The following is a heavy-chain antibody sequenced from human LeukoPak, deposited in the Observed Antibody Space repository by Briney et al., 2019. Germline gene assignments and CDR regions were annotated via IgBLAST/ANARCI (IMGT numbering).Heavy chain of an antibody. Sequence: GGSLRLSCAASGFTFSSYSMNWVRQAPGKGLEWDSSISSSSSYIYYADSVKGRFTISRDNAKNSLYLQMNCLRAEDTAVYYCARGSLTGTPVDYWGQGTLVTVSS. V-gene: IGHV3-21*01. D-gene: IGHD1-7*01. J-gene: IGHJ4*02. CDR2: ISSSSSYI. CDR3: ARGSLTGTPVDY. CDR1: GFTFSSYS.